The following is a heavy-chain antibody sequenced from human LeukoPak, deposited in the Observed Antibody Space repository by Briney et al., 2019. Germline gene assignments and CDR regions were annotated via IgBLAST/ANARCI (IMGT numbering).Heavy chain of an antibody. CDR1: GYSFTSHW. CDR2: IYPGDSDT. Sequence: GESLKISCKGSGYSFTSHWIGWVRQMPGKGLEWMGIIYPGDSDTRYSPSFQGQVTISADKSISTAYLQWSSLKASDTAMYYCARCSSTSCDAFDIWGQGTMVTVSS. V-gene: IGHV5-51*01. CDR3: ARCSSTSCDAFDI. J-gene: IGHJ3*02. D-gene: IGHD2-2*01.